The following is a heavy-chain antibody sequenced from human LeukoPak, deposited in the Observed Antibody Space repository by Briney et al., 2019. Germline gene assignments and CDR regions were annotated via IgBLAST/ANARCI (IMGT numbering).Heavy chain of an antibody. CDR1: GYTFDGYY. D-gene: IGHD1-26*01. CDR2: INPNSGGT. Sequence: ASVKVSCKASGYTFDGYYMHWVRQAPGQGLEWMGWINPNSGGTNYAQKFQGRVTMTRDTSISTAYMELSRLRSDDTAVYYCARGRGKGSYPLFDPWGQGTLVTVSS. CDR3: ARGRGKGSYPLFDP. J-gene: IGHJ5*02. V-gene: IGHV1-2*02.